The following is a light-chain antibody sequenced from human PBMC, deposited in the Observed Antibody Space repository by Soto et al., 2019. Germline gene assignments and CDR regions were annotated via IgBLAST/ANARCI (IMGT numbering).Light chain of an antibody. Sequence: QSVLTQPASVSGSPGQSITISCTGTSSDVGASNYVSWYQQHPGKAPKLMISEVSNRPSGVSNRFSGSKSGNTASLTISGLQAEDEADYYCTSYTTTPTWVFGGGTKLTVL. CDR1: SSDVGASNY. CDR3: TSYTTTPTWV. CDR2: EVS. J-gene: IGLJ3*02. V-gene: IGLV2-14*01.